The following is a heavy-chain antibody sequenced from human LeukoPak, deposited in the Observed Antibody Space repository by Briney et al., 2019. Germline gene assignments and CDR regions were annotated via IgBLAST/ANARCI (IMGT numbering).Heavy chain of an antibody. CDR1: GVSVSGSYY. J-gene: IGHJ3*02. CDR3: ARLGSTDIFAGFDI. D-gene: IGHD3-3*02. V-gene: IGHV4-39*01. CDR2: MHHSGNS. Sequence: SSETLSLTCTVSGVSVSGSYYWAWIRPPPGKGLEWIGSMHHSGNSYYNPSLKGRVTISVDMSRNRVSLKVSSVIAADTAVYFCARLGSTDIFAGFDIWGQGTMVTVAS.